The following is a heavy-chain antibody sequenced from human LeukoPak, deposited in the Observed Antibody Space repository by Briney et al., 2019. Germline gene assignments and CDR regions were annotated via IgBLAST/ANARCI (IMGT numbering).Heavy chain of an antibody. J-gene: IGHJ4*02. CDR1: GGSINSSY. Sequence: SETLSLTCIVSGGSINSSYWSWIRQPPGKGLEWIGEINHSGSTNYNPSLKSRVTISVDTSKNQFSLKLSSVTAADTAVYYCARRYSSGPFDYWGQGTLVTVSS. CDR3: ARRYSSGPFDY. CDR2: INHSGST. D-gene: IGHD6-19*01. V-gene: IGHV4-34*01.